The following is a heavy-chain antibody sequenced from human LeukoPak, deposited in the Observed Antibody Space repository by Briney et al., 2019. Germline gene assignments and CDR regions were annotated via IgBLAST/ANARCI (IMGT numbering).Heavy chain of an antibody. CDR2: VNLQGST. D-gene: IGHD1-26*01. Sequence: PSETLSLTCGVSGGSITNTNYWTWVRQPPGKGLEWIGEVNLQGSTNYNPSLMGRVAIAVDTSKNQFSLKLSSVTAADTAVYYCARHSKWELPSFDYWGQGTLVTVSS. CDR3: ARHSKWELPSFDY. CDR1: GGSITNTNY. V-gene: IGHV4-4*02. J-gene: IGHJ4*02.